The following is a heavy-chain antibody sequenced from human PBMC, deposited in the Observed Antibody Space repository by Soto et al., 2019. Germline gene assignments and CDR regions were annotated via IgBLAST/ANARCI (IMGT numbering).Heavy chain of an antibody. CDR2: ISGGGGST. V-gene: IGHV3-23*01. CDR1: GFTFISYA. CDR3: AKDQGAIRWPFAY. D-gene: IGHD4-17*01. Sequence: EVQLLESGGGLVQPGGSLRLSCAASGFTFISYAMSWVRQAPGKGLEWVSAISGGGGSTYYEDSAKGRFTTSRDNSKTTLYLQMTSLRAEDTAVYYCAKDQGAIRWPFAYWGQGTLVTVSS. J-gene: IGHJ4*02.